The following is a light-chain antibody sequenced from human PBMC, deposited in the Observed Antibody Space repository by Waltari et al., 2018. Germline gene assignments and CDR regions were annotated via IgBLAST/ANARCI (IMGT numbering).Light chain of an antibody. CDR2: QAS. V-gene: IGKV1-5*03. Sequence: DIQMTQSPSTLSASVGDRVNIPCRASQSIRSWLAWYQQKPGKAPKVLIYQASSLESGVPSRFSGSGSGTEFTLTISSLQPDDFATYFCQQYNNYAPLTFGGGTRVEIK. CDR1: QSIRSW. CDR3: QQYNNYAPLT. J-gene: IGKJ4*01.